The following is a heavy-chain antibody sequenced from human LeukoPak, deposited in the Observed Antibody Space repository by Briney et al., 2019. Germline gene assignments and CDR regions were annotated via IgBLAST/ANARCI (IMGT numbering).Heavy chain of an antibody. CDR2: VIPIFGTA. Sequence: GSSVKVSCEASGGTFSSYAISWVRQAPGQGLEWMGRVIPIFGTASYAQKFQGRVTITTDESTSTAYMELSSLRSEDTAVYYCARANFKGLTYYYDSSGYSDWGQGTLVTVSS. J-gene: IGHJ4*02. CDR3: ARANFKGLTYYYDSSGYSD. V-gene: IGHV1-69*05. CDR1: GGTFSSYA. D-gene: IGHD3-22*01.